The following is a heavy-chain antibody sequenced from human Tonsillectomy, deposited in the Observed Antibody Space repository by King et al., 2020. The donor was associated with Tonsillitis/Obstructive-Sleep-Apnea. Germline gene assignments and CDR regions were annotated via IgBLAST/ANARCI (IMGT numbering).Heavy chain of an antibody. CDR2: SYYSGNT. CDR3: ARFEVAEDAFDI. D-gene: IGHD2-21*01. J-gene: IGHJ3*02. V-gene: IGHV4-59*01. CDR1: GGSISSDY. Sequence: VQLQESGPGLVKPSETLSLTCTVSGGSISSDYWSWIRQPPGKGLEWIGYSYYSGNTNYNPSLKSRVTISVDTSKNRFSLKLSSVTAADTAVYYCARFEVAEDAFDIWGPGTRVTVSS.